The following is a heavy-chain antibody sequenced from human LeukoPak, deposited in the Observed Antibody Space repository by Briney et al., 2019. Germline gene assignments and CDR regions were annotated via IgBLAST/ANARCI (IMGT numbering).Heavy chain of an antibody. V-gene: IGHV3-30*02. Sequence: GGSLRLSCAASGFTFSSYGIHWVRQAPGKGLEWVAFIRYDGSNKYYADSVKGRFTISRDDSKNTLYLQMHSLGGEYTAVYYCANLDTAIIEVCFDYWGQGTLVTVSS. CDR2: IRYDGSNK. CDR1: GFTFSSYG. J-gene: IGHJ4*02. D-gene: IGHD5-18*01. CDR3: ANLDTAIIEVCFDY.